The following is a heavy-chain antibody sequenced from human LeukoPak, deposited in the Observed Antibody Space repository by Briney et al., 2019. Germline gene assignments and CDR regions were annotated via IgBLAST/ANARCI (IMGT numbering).Heavy chain of an antibody. D-gene: IGHD6-13*01. V-gene: IGHV4-59*01. Sequence: PSETPSLTCTVSGGSISSYYWSWIRQPPGKGLEWIGYIYYSGSTNYNPSLKSRVTISVDTSKNQSSLKLSSVTAADTAVYYCARGVHRHSSSWYSAFFDYWGQGTLVTVSS. CDR1: GGSISSYY. CDR3: ARGVHRHSSSWYSAFFDY. J-gene: IGHJ4*02. CDR2: IYYSGST.